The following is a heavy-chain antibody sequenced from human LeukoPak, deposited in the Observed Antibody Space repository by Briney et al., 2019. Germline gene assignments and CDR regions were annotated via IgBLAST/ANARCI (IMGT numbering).Heavy chain of an antibody. CDR2: ISSSSSYI. CDR3: ARDRHCRGGNCYGY. CDR1: GFTFSSYS. D-gene: IGHD2-15*01. V-gene: IGHV3-21*01. J-gene: IGHJ4*02. Sequence: GGSLRLSCAASGFTFSSYSMNWVRQAPGKGLEWVSSISSSSSYIYYADSVKGRFTISRDNAKNSLYLQMNSLRAEDTAVYYCARDRHCRGGNCYGYWGQGTLVTVSS.